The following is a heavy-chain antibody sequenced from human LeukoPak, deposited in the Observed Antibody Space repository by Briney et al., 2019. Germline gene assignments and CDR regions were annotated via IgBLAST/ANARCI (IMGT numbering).Heavy chain of an antibody. CDR2: IYTSGSP. D-gene: IGHD4-11*01. J-gene: IGHJ4*02. Sequence: SETLSLTCTVSGASIGTGNYYWSWIRQPAGKGLEWIGRIYTSGSPTYNPSLKSRVTMSLDTSKNQFSLKLNSVTATDTAVYYCARESDYSNSVDSWGQGTLVTVSS. V-gene: IGHV4-61*02. CDR3: ARESDYSNSVDS. CDR1: GASIGTGNYY.